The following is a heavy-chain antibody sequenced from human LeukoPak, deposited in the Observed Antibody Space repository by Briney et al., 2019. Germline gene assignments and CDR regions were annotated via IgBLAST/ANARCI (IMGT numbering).Heavy chain of an antibody. D-gene: IGHD6-19*01. CDR2: IIPIFGTA. J-gene: IGHJ6*03. Sequence: SVKVSCKASGGTFSSYAISWVRQAPGQGLEWMGGIIPIFGTANYAQKFQGRVTITADKSTSTAYMELSSLRSEDTAVYYCARPSGLYSSGWYSLFEYYYYYYMDVWGKGTTVTVSS. CDR3: ARPSGLYSSGWYSLFEYYYYYYMDV. V-gene: IGHV1-69*06. CDR1: GGTFSSYA.